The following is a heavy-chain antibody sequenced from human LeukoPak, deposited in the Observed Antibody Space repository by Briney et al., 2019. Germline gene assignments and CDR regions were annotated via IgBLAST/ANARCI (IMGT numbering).Heavy chain of an antibody. CDR1: GFTFSSYG. Sequence: GGSLRLSCAASGFTFSSYGMHWVRQAPGKGLEWVAVIWCDGSNKYYADSVKGRFTISRDNSKNTLYLQMNSLRAEDTAVYYCAREPGSSYYFDYWGQGTLVTVSS. V-gene: IGHV3-33*01. D-gene: IGHD2-15*01. J-gene: IGHJ4*02. CDR3: AREPGSSYYFDY. CDR2: IWCDGSNK.